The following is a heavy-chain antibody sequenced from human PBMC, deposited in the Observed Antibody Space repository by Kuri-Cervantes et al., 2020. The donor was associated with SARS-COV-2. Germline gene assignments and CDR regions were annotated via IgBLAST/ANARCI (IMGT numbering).Heavy chain of an antibody. V-gene: IGHV3-21*01. D-gene: IGHD2-2*01. Sequence: GESLKISCAASGFTFGSYWMHWVRQAPGKGLEWVSSISSSSSYIYYADSVKGRCTISRDNAKNSLYLQMNSLRAEDTAVYYCARAPDIVVVPAAIDRRIYYYGMDVWGQGTRSPSP. CDR2: ISSSSSYI. CDR3: ARAPDIVVVPAAIDRRIYYYGMDV. J-gene: IGHJ6*02. CDR1: GFTFGSYW.